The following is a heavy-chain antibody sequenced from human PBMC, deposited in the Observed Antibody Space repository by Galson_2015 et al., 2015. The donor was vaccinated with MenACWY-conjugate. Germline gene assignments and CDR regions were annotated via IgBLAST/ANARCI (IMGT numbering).Heavy chain of an antibody. J-gene: IGHJ4*02. V-gene: IGHV5-51*01. D-gene: IGHD6-13*01. CDR2: IYPGDSDT. CDR1: GYSFTSYW. CDR3: ARLSTAATHYYFDY. Sequence: QSGAEVKKPGDSLKISCKGSGYSFTSYWIAWVRQMPGKGLEWMGIIYPGDSDTTHSPSFQGQVTISADKSISTAYLQWSNLKASDTAMYYCARLSTAATHYYFDYWGQGTLITVSS.